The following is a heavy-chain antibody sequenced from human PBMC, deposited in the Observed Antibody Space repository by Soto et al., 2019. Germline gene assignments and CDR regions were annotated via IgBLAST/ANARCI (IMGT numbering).Heavy chain of an antibody. CDR1: GSSISSGPL. V-gene: IGHV4-38-2*02. CDR3: ARDKYYYETSGYRIFDY. Sequence: PSETLSLTCAVSGSSISSGPLWGWIRQPPGKGLEWIGSIYHTGSTFYNPSLKSRVSIALDTSKNQFSLKLTSVTAADTAVYHCARDKYYYETSGYRIFDYWGQGTLVTVSS. CDR2: IYHTGST. D-gene: IGHD3-22*01. J-gene: IGHJ4*02.